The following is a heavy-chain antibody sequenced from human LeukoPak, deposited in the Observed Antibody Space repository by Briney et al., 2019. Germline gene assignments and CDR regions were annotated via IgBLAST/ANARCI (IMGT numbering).Heavy chain of an antibody. D-gene: IGHD2-8*01. V-gene: IGHV1-69*02. CDR1: GGTFSSYT. J-gene: IGHJ4*02. Sequence: SVKVSCKASGGTFSSYTISWVRQAPGQGLEWMGRIIPILGIANYAQKLQGRVTVTTDTSTSTAYMELRSLRSDDTAVYYCTRTVLDCKNGVCYDYWGQGTLVTVSS. CDR2: IIPILGIA. CDR3: TRTVLDCKNGVCYDY.